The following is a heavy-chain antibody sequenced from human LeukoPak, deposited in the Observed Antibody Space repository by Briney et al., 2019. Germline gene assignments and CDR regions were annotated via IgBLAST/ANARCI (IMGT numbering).Heavy chain of an antibody. D-gene: IGHD1-1*01. J-gene: IGHJ4*02. CDR2: ISSSSSYI. V-gene: IGHV3-11*06. CDR1: GFTFSDYY. CDR3: ASPTTGTTDY. Sequence: YPGGSLRLSCAASGFTFSDYYMSWIRQAPGKGLEWVSSISSSSSYIYYADSVKGRFTISRDNAKNSLYLQMNSLRAEDTAVYYCASPTTGTTDYWGQGTLVTVSS.